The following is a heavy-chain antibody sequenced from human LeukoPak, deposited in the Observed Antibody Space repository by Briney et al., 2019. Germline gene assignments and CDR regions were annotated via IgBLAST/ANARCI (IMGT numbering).Heavy chain of an antibody. V-gene: IGHV3-23*01. CDR1: GFTFSSYA. J-gene: IGHJ5*02. Sequence: GGSLTLSCAASGFTFSSYAMSWVRQAPEKGLEWVSGISDSGGSTYYADSVKGRFTISRDNSKKTLLLQMNSLRVEDTAVYFCANGLSYGDYKGNFLDPWGQGTLVTVSS. CDR3: ANGLSYGDYKGNFLDP. D-gene: IGHD4-17*01. CDR2: ISDSGGST.